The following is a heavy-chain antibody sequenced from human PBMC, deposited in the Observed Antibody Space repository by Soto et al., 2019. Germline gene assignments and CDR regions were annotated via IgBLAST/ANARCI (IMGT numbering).Heavy chain of an antibody. Sequence: EVQLLESGGGLVQPGGSLRLSCVGSGFTFSAHAITWVRQAPGKGLEWVSTLGTIGAFYADSVKGRFTISRDNSKNTVNLQMNSLRGEGTAIYYCARDLTTHDYWGQGTVVTVSS. CDR3: ARDLTTHDY. V-gene: IGHV3-23*01. J-gene: IGHJ4*02. CDR2: LGTIGA. CDR1: GFTFSAHA.